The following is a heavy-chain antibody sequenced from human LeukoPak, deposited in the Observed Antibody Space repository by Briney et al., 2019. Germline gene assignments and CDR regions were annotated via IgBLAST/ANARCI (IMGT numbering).Heavy chain of an antibody. D-gene: IGHD3-22*01. CDR3: ARDYGSSSGFLSGLYYYYMDV. CDR1: GYTFTGYY. CDR2: INPNSGGT. V-gene: IGHV1-2*02. J-gene: IGHJ6*03. Sequence: ASVKVSCKASGYTFTGYYMHWVRQAPGQGLEWMGWINPNSGGTNYAQKFQGRVTMTRDTPTSTVYMELSSLRSEDTAVYYCARDYGSSSGFLSGLYYYYMDVWGKGTTVTISS.